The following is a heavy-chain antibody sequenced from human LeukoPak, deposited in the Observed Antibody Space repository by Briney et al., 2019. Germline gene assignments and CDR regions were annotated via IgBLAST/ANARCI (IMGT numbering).Heavy chain of an antibody. CDR1: GIIFSNYW. CDR2: INSDGSSA. D-gene: IGHD2-2*01. V-gene: IGHV3-74*01. Sequence: GGSLRLSCAASGIIFSNYWMHWVRQGPGKGLVWVSQINSDGSSANYADSVKGRFTISRDNAKNTLYLQMNSLRAEDTAVYYCTILRGSITTLDYWGQGTLVTVSS. CDR3: TILRGSITTLDY. J-gene: IGHJ4*02.